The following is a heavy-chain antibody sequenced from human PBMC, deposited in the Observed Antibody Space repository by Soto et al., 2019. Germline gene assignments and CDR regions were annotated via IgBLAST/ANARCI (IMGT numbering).Heavy chain of an antibody. V-gene: IGHV3-23*01. CDR2: ISGSSSTT. CDR3: APTRYDYGGDAVGY. Sequence: EVPLLGYGGGLVQRGESLRLSCVASGFTFNKYAMTWVRQAPGKGLEWVSSISGSSSTTYYADSVKGRFTISRDNSKNTVYLHMNTLSTEDTAVYYCAPTRYDYGGDAVGYWGQGTLVTVSS. J-gene: IGHJ4*01. CDR1: GFTFNKYA. D-gene: IGHD4-17*01.